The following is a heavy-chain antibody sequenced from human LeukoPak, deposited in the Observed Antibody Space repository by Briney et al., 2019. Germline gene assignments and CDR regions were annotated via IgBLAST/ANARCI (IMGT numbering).Heavy chain of an antibody. V-gene: IGHV4-31*03. CDR3: ASPAMQIVARDDAFHI. CDR1: GGSISRGGYY. J-gene: IGHJ3*02. Sequence: SQTLSLICTVSGGSISRGGYYWPRICRQPGKGRERIGYLYYTGRTEYNPSLTSRVTILLDMSKIPFSLRLRSVTAADTAVYYCASPAMQIVARDDAFHIWGPGTMVTVSS. CDR2: LYYTGRT. D-gene: IGHD2-21*01.